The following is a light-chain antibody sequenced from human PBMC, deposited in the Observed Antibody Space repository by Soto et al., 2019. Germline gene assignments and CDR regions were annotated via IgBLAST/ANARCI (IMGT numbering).Light chain of an antibody. CDR1: QSVTSNY. J-gene: IGKJ2*01. CDR2: GAS. Sequence: EIVLTQSPGTLSLSPGDRATFSCRASQSVTSNYLVWYQQKPGQAPRLLIYGASSRSTGIPDRFSGSRSGTDVSPIITSLVPEDVAVYYCQQYGSSVTYTFGQGTKLEIK. V-gene: IGKV3-20*01. CDR3: QQYGSSVTYT.